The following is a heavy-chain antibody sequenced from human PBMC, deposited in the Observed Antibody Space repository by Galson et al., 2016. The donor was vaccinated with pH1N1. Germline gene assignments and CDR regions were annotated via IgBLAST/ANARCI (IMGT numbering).Heavy chain of an antibody. CDR1: GGSVKNADSW. Sequence: LTCTVSGGSVKNADSWWSWIRQPPGKGLEWIGYIYYGGRTFYNPSLNSRFTISVDTSKNQFSLRVDSVTATDTAVYYCARSRVWGLSDSWGQGTLVTVSS. V-gene: IGHV4-30-4*08. CDR2: IYYGGRT. D-gene: IGHD3-16*01. CDR3: ARSRVWGLSDS. J-gene: IGHJ4*02.